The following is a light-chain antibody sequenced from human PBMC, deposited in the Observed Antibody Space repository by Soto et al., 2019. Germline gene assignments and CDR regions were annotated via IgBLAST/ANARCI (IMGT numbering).Light chain of an antibody. CDR1: QGIASY. Sequence: QLTQSPSSLSASVGDRVTITCRASQGIASYLAWYQQKPGQAPNLLIYAASTLQSGVPSRFSGSGSGTDFTLTISSLQSEDFAIYYCQQYDNWPSVTFGGGTKVEIK. V-gene: IGKV1-9*01. CDR3: QQYDNWPSVT. CDR2: AAS. J-gene: IGKJ4*01.